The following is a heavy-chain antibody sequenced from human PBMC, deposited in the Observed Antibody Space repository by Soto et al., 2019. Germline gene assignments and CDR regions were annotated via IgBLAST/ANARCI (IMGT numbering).Heavy chain of an antibody. Sequence: ASVKVSCKASGYSFTTHGISWVRRAPGHGLEWMGWISAYNGDTHYVQRFQGRLTMTRDTSTSTVYMELSSLRSEDTAVYYCARVRRSSGYYYGFWAQGIPVTVSS. CDR1: GYSFTTHG. V-gene: IGHV1-18*04. J-gene: IGHJ4*02. CDR2: ISAYNGDT. D-gene: IGHD3-22*01. CDR3: ARVRRSSGYYYGF.